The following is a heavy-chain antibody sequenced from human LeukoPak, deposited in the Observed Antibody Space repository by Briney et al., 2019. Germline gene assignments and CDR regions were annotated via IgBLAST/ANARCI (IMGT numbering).Heavy chain of an antibody. CDR3: ARGREPYCSGGSCTYSCFDY. CDR1: GGSFSGYY. CDR2: INHRGST. D-gene: IGHD2-15*01. V-gene: IGHV4-34*01. J-gene: IGHJ4*02. Sequence: SETLSLTCAVYGGSFSGYYWSWIRQPPGKGLEWIGEINHRGSTDYNPSLKSRVTISVHTSKKQFSLKLSSVTAADTAVYYCARGREPYCSGGSCTYSCFDYWAQGTLATVSS.